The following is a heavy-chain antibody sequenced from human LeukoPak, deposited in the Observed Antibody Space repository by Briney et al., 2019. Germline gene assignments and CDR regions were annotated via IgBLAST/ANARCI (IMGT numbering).Heavy chain of an antibody. Sequence: PGGSLRLSCAASGFTFSSYAMHWVRQAPGKGLEWVSAISGSGGSTYYADSVKGRFTISRDNSKNTLYLQMNSLRAEDTAVYYCAKDRQGYYYDSSGFPWGQGTLVTVSS. CDR3: AKDRQGYYYDSSGFP. CDR1: GFTFSSYA. V-gene: IGHV3-23*01. CDR2: ISGSGGST. J-gene: IGHJ5*02. D-gene: IGHD3-22*01.